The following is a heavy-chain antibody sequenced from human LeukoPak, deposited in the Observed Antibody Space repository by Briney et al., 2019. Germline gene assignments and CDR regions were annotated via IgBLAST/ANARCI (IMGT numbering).Heavy chain of an antibody. Sequence: ASVKVSCKASGYTFTSYDINWVRQATGQGLEWMGWMNPNSGNTGYAQKFQGRVTMTRNTSISTAYMELSSLRSEDTAVYYCARGPLWWPYPLYYYCYYMDVWGKGTTVTVSS. V-gene: IGHV1-8*01. CDR1: GYTFTSYD. J-gene: IGHJ6*03. D-gene: IGHD4/OR15-4a*01. CDR3: ARGPLWWPYPLYYYCYYMDV. CDR2: MNPNSGNT.